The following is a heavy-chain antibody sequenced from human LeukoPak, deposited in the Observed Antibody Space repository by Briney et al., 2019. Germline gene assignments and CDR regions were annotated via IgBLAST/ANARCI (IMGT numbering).Heavy chain of an antibody. Sequence: ASVKVSCKASGYTFTSYGISWVRQAPGQGLEWMGWISAYNGNTNYAQKLQGRVTMTTDTSTSTAYMELRSLRSDDTAVYYCARDARGDSSVHSSGPFDYWGQGTLVTVSS. V-gene: IGHV1-18*01. CDR1: GYTFTSYG. CDR3: ARDARGDSSVHSSGPFDY. CDR2: ISAYNGNT. D-gene: IGHD6-19*01. J-gene: IGHJ4*02.